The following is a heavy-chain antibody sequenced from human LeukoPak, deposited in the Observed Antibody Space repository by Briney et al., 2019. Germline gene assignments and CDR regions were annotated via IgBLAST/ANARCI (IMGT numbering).Heavy chain of an antibody. J-gene: IGHJ4*02. CDR3: ARDYYDSSGYYLPDY. CDR1: GGSISSYY. CDR2: IYYSGST. Sequence: SETLSLTCTVSGGSISSYYWGWIRQPPGKGLEWIGSIYYSGSTYYNPSLKSRVTISVDTSKNQFSLKLSSVTAADTAVYYCARDYYDSSGYYLPDYWGQGTLVTVSS. V-gene: IGHV4-39*07. D-gene: IGHD3-22*01.